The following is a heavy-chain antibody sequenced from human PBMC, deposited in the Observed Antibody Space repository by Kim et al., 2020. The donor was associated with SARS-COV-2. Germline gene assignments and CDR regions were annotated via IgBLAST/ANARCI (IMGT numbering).Heavy chain of an antibody. J-gene: IGHJ6*02. CDR1: GGSISSYY. Sequence: SETLSLTCTVSGGSISSYYWSWIRQPPGKGLEWVGYIYYSGSTNYNPPLKSRVTISVDTSKNQFSLRLSSVTAADTAVYYCARLAVAAHYYYYGMDVWGQGTTVTVSS. V-gene: IGHV4-59*13. CDR3: ARLAVAAHYYYYGMDV. CDR2: IYYSGST. D-gene: IGHD6-19*01.